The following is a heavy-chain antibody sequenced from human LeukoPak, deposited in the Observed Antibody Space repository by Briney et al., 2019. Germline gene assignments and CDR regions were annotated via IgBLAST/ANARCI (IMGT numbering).Heavy chain of an antibody. J-gene: IGHJ4*02. V-gene: IGHV3-48*01. D-gene: IGHD3-10*01. Sequence: GGSLRLSCAASGFTFRNFSMNWVRQAPGKGLEWLSYISSTSTITYDADSVRGRFTISRDNAKNSLDLQMNSLGAEDTAVYYCARGGPMVRGIIYYFDYWGPGTRVTVSS. CDR2: ISSTSTIT. CDR1: GFTFRNFS. CDR3: ARGGPMVRGIIYYFDY.